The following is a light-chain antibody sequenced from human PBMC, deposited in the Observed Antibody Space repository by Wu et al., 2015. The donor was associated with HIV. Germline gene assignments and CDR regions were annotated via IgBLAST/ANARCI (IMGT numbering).Light chain of an antibody. V-gene: IGKV1-5*03. CDR3: QQYNSYSPT. CDR1: QTIRTR. J-gene: IGKJ1*01. Sequence: IQMTQSPSTLAASVGDRVTITCRASQTIRTRLAWYQQKPGKAPKLLIYEASTLETGVPSRFSGSGSGTEFTLSISSLQPDDFATYYCQQYNSYSPTFGQGTKVEIK. CDR2: EAS.